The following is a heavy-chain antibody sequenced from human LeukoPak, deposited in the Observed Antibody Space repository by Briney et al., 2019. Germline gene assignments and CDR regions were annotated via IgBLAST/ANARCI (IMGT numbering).Heavy chain of an antibody. D-gene: IGHD3-16*02. CDR1: GYTFTSYG. J-gene: IGHJ4*02. CDR3: ARDMITFGGVIVYDY. CDR2: ISAYNGNT. V-gene: IGHV1-18*01. Sequence: ASVKVSCKASGYTFTSYGISWVRQAPGQGLEWMGWISAYNGNTNYAQKLQGRVTTTTDTSTSTAYMELRSLRSDDTAVYYCARDMITFGGVIVYDYWGQGTLVTVSS.